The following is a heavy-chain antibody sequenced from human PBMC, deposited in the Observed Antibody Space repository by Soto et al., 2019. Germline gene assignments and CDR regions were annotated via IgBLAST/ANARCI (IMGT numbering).Heavy chain of an antibody. J-gene: IGHJ3*02. CDR2: ISAYNGNT. Sequence: QVQLVQSGAEVKKPGASVKVSCKASGYTFTSYDISWVRQAPGQGLEWMGWISAYNGNTNYAQKLQGRVTMTTDTPPSTAYMERRSLRSDDTAVYYCARDLGRNEAFDISGQGTMVTVSS. CDR1: GYTFTSYD. V-gene: IGHV1-18*01. CDR3: ARDLGRNEAFDI.